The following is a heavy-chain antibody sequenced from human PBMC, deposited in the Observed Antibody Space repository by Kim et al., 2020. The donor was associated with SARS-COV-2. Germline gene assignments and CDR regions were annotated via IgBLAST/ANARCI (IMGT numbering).Heavy chain of an antibody. Sequence: YEDSGKGRFTISRDNAKNSLYLQMNSLRAEDTAVYFCARDTRAVAGNGDYWGQGTLVTVSS. J-gene: IGHJ4*02. V-gene: IGHV3-48*03. CDR3: ARDTRAVAGNGDY. D-gene: IGHD6-19*01.